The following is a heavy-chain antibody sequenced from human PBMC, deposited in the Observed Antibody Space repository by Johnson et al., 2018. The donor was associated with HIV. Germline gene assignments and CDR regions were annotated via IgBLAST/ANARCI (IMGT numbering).Heavy chain of an antibody. J-gene: IGHJ3*02. CDR3: AKVMTASSVNSFGGVIDASDI. V-gene: IGHV3-30-3*01. CDR1: GFTFSSYA. CDR2: ISYDGSNK. D-gene: IGHD3-16*01. Sequence: QVQLVESGGGLVQSGGSLRLSCAASGFTFSSYAMHWVRQAPGKGLEWVAVISYDGSNKYYADSVKGRFTISRDNSKNTLHLQMNSLRAADTAVYYCAKVMTASSVNSFGGVIDASDIWGQGTMVTVS.